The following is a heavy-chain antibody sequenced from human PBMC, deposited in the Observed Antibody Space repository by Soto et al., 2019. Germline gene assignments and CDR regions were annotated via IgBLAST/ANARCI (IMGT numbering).Heavy chain of an antibody. D-gene: IGHD3-10*01. V-gene: IGHV4-59*01. Sequence: PSETLSLTCTVSGGSISSYYWSWIRQPPGKGLEWIGYIYYSGSTNYNPSLKSRVTISVDTSKNQFSLKLSSVTAADTAVYYCARIYGSGSYYKNYYYYYGMDVWGQGTTVTVSS. J-gene: IGHJ6*02. CDR3: ARIYGSGSYYKNYYYYYGMDV. CDR2: IYYSGST. CDR1: GGSISSYY.